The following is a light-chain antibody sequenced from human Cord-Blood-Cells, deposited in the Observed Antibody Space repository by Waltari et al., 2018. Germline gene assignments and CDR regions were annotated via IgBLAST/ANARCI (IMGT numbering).Light chain of an antibody. CDR2: GAF. Sequence: EIVLMQIPATLYVSPGERATLSCRASQSVSSNLAWYQQKPGQAPRLLIYGAFTRATGIPARFSGSGSGTEFTLTISSLQSEDFAVYYCQQYNNWPRTFGQGTKVEIK. CDR1: QSVSSN. V-gene: IGKV3-15*01. J-gene: IGKJ1*01. CDR3: QQYNNWPRT.